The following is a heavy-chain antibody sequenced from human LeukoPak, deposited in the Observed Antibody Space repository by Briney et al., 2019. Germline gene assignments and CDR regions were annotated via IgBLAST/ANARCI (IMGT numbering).Heavy chain of an antibody. CDR3: AKDAWSGSYYFDY. V-gene: IGHV3-30*02. D-gene: IGHD1-26*01. J-gene: IGHJ4*02. CDR1: GFTFSTYG. CDR2: IRYDGSNK. Sequence: GGSLRLSCAASGFTFSTYGMHWVRQAPGNGLEGVAFIRYDGSNKYYADSVKGRFTISRDNSKNTLYLQMNSLRAEDTAVYYCAKDAWSGSYYFDYWGQGTLVTVSS.